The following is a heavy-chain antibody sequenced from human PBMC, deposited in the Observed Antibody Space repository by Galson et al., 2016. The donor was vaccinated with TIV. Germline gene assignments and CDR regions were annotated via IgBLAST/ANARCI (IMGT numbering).Heavy chain of an antibody. CDR1: GYTFTSYW. V-gene: IGHV5-10-1*01. CDR3: ARRQNGFQYYYYGMDV. J-gene: IGHJ6*02. Sequence: QSGAEVKKPGESLRISCKGSGYTFTSYWINWVRQMPGKGLEWMGRIDPSDSYTNYSPSFQGHVTISVDKSINTAYLQWSSLNASDTAMYYCARRQNGFQYYYYGMDVWGQGTTDAVSS. CDR2: IDPSDSYT. D-gene: IGHD1-1*01.